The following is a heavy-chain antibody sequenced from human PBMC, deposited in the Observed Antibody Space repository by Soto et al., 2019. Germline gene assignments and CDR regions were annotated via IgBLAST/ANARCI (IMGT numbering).Heavy chain of an antibody. D-gene: IGHD4-4*01. CDR2: ISYDGSNK. Sequence: GGSLRLSCAASGFTFSSYAMHWVRQAPGKGLEWVAVISYDGSNKYYADSVKGRFTISRDNSKNTLYLQMNSLRAEDTAVYYCARDHADYIGLYFDYWGQGTLVTVSS. CDR3: ARDHADYIGLYFDY. J-gene: IGHJ4*02. CDR1: GFTFSSYA. V-gene: IGHV3-30-3*01.